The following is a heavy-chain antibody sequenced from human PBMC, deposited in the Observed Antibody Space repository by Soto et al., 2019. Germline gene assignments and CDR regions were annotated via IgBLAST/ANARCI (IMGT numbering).Heavy chain of an antibody. V-gene: IGHV1-24*01. Sequence: ASVKVSCKVSGYTLTELSMHWVRQAPGKGLEWMGGFDPEDGETIYAQKFQGRVTMTEDTSTDTAYMELSSLRSEDTAVYYCATTYYYDSSGYLALDYWGQGTLVTVSS. CDR3: ATTYYYDSSGYLALDY. CDR2: FDPEDGET. J-gene: IGHJ4*02. D-gene: IGHD3-22*01. CDR1: GYTLTELS.